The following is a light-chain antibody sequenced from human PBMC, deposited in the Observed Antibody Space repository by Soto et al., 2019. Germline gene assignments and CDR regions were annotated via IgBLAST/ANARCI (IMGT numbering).Light chain of an antibody. Sequence: QSALTQPASVSGSPGQSITISCTGTSSDVATYNSVSWYQQHPGKAPKLLIYDVSNRPSGVSYRFSGSKSGSTASLTISGLQAEDEADYYCTSHTISNSFVFGTGTKLTVL. CDR3: TSHTISNSFV. CDR2: DVS. V-gene: IGLV2-14*01. J-gene: IGLJ1*01. CDR1: SSDVATYNS.